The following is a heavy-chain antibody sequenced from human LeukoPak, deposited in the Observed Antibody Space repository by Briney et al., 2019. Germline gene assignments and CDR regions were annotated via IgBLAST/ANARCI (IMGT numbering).Heavy chain of an antibody. CDR2: IYHSGST. CDR1: GGSFSGYY. CDR3: ARKYYDILTGYYRFDY. J-gene: IGHJ4*02. D-gene: IGHD3-9*01. V-gene: IGHV4-34*01. Sequence: SETLSLTCAVYGGSFSGYYWSWIRQPPGKGLEWIGEIYHSGSTNYNPSLKSRVTISVDKSKNQFSLKLSSVTAADTAVYYCARKYYDILTGYYRFDYWGQGTLVTVSS.